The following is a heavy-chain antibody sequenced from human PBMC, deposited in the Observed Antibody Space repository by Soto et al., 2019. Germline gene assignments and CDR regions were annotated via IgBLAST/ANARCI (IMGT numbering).Heavy chain of an antibody. CDR3: ARDQDSGWGLDS. J-gene: IGHJ4*02. D-gene: IGHD6-19*01. CDR2: IYHSGRT. Sequence: QVQVQESGPGLVKPSGTLSLTCVVSGGSISTDNWWSWVRQPPGKGLEWIGGIYHSGRTNYSPSLKSRVSISADTSKNQLSLQMTSVTAADTAVYYCARDQDSGWGLDSWGQGIRVTVSS. CDR1: GGSISTDNW. V-gene: IGHV4-4*02.